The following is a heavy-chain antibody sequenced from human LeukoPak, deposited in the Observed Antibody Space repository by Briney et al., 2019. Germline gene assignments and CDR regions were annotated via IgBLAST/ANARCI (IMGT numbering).Heavy chain of an antibody. V-gene: IGHV1-69*05. D-gene: IGHD5-12*01. CDR2: INSVFVTT. CDR3: ARGKSGYDYGLDS. CDR1: GGTFTSHA. J-gene: IGHJ4*02. Sequence: SRRVSCTASGGTFTSHAISWVRQAPGQGVEWGGGINSVFVTTNYAQKFQGRVTVTTDESTSTGYMELRSLRSDDTAVYYCARGKSGYDYGLDSWGQGTPATVSS.